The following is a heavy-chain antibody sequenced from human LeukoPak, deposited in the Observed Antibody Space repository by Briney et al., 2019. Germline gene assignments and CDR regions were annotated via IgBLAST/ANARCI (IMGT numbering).Heavy chain of an antibody. CDR1: GGSISSHY. Sequence: SETLSLTCTVSGGSISSHYWSWIRQPPGKGLEWIGYIYYSGSTNYNPSLQSRVTISVDTSNNQFSLQLSSVTAADTAVYYCARVYSGSYSVDYFDYWGQGTLVTVSS. CDR3: ARVYSGSYSVDYFDY. J-gene: IGHJ4*02. V-gene: IGHV4-59*11. D-gene: IGHD1-26*01. CDR2: IYYSGST.